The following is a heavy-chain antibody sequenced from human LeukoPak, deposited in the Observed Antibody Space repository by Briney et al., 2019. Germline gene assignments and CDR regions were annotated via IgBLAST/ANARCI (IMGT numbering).Heavy chain of an antibody. CDR1: GGSISTSY. V-gene: IGHV4-59*01. Sequence: SETLSLTCTVSGGSISTSYWSWIRQPPGKGLEWIGYIYHSGNTNYNPSLKSRVTISVDTSKNQFSLNLTSVTAADTAVYYCARCNSNYVSWFDPWGQGTLVTVSS. D-gene: IGHD4-11*01. J-gene: IGHJ5*02. CDR3: ARCNSNYVSWFDP. CDR2: IYHSGNT.